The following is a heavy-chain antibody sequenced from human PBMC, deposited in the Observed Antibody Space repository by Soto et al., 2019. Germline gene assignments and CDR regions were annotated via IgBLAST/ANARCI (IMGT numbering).Heavy chain of an antibody. CDR2: MNPNSGNT. CDR1: GYTFTSYD. D-gene: IGHD1-1*01. CDR3: ARERTGTTSMDV. Sequence: QVQLVQSGAEVKKPGASVKVSCKASGYTFTSYDINWVRQATGQGLEWMGWMNPNSGNTGYAQKFQGRVTMTRNTSISTAYMELSSLRSEYTAMYYCARERTGTTSMDVWGQGTTVTVSS. V-gene: IGHV1-8*01. J-gene: IGHJ6*02.